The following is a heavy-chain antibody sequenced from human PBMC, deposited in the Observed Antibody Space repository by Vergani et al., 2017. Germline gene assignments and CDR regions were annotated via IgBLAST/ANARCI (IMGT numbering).Heavy chain of an antibody. D-gene: IGHD3-10*01. J-gene: IGHJ4*02. CDR2: IASSDTTV. CDR1: GFFLSDYY. Sequence: QVQLVESGGGLVKPGGSLRLSCTASGFFLSDYYMSWLRQAPGKGLEWISYIASSDTTVYYADSVKGRFTISRDNAKNSLYLEMNSLRAEDTAVYYCARDYLDFSGSGSPYYFDHWGQGTQVTVSS. CDR3: ARDYLDFSGSGSPYYFDH. V-gene: IGHV3-11*04.